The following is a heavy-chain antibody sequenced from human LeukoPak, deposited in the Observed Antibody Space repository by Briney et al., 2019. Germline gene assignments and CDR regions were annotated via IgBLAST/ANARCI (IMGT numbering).Heavy chain of an antibody. CDR1: GFSFSRYS. CDR3: ASPLQGEYYFDY. J-gene: IGHJ4*02. CDR2: ISSSSSYI. D-gene: IGHD4-11*01. Sequence: GGSLRLSCAASGFSFSRYSMNWVRQAPGKGLEWVSSISSSSSYIYYADSVKGRFTISRDNAKNSLYLQMNSLRAEDTAVYYCASPLQGEYYFDYWGQGTLVTVSS. V-gene: IGHV3-21*01.